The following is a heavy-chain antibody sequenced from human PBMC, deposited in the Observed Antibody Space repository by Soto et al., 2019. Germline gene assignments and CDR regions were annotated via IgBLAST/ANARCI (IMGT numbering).Heavy chain of an antibody. Sequence: QVHLVPSGAEVKKPGASVKVSCKGSGYAFTTYGITWVRQAPGKGLEWMGWISAHNGNTNNAQKLQGRVTVTRDTSTSTAYMELRSLRSDDTAVYYCSRGRYGDYWGQGALVTVSS. CDR1: GYAFTTYG. V-gene: IGHV1-18*01. J-gene: IGHJ4*02. D-gene: IGHD1-1*01. CDR3: SRGRYGDY. CDR2: ISAHNGNT.